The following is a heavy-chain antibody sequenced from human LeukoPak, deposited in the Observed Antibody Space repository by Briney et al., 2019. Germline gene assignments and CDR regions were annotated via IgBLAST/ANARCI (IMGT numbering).Heavy chain of an antibody. Sequence: ASVKVSCKASGYTFTSYGISWVRQAPGQGLEWMGWISAYNGNTNYAQKLQGRVTMTTDTSTSTAYMELSSLRSEDTAVYYCARSRSPYYYDSSGYYYYGFDYWGQGTLVTVSS. D-gene: IGHD3-22*01. CDR3: ARSRSPYYYDSSGYYYYGFDY. CDR1: GYTFTSYG. CDR2: ISAYNGNT. J-gene: IGHJ4*02. V-gene: IGHV1-18*01.